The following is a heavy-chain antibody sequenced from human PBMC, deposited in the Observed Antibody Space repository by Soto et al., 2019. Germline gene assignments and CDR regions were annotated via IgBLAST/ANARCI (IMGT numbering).Heavy chain of an antibody. CDR3: AGWSGYDAFDI. CDR2: INPSGGST. V-gene: IGHV1-46*01. J-gene: IGHJ3*02. D-gene: IGHD3-3*01. Sequence: GASVKVSCKASGYTFTGYYMHWVRQAPGQGLEWMGIINPSGGSTSYAQEFQGRVTMTRDTSTSTVYMELSSLRSEDTAVYYCAGWSGYDAFDIWGQGTMVTVSS. CDR1: GYTFTGYY.